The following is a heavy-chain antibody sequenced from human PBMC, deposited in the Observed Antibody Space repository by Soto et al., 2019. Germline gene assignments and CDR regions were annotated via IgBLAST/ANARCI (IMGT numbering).Heavy chain of an antibody. Sequence: GGSLRLSCATSGFTFSSYSMNWVRQAPGKGLEWVSYISSSSSTIYYAESVKGRFTISRDNAKNSLYLQMNSLRAEDTAVYYCARYAFTARPYCSGGSCYTAHAFDIWGQGTMVTVSS. D-gene: IGHD2-15*01. J-gene: IGHJ3*02. V-gene: IGHV3-48*01. CDR1: GFTFSSYS. CDR3: ARYAFTARPYCSGGSCYTAHAFDI. CDR2: ISSSSSTI.